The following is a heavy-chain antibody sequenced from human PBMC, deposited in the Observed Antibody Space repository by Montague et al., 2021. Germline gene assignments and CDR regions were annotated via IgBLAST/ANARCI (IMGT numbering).Heavy chain of an antibody. Sequence: SETLSLTCTVSRSLINSDYYWGWIRQPPGKGLEWTGSVSHGGRTYYNPSLKSRVTISVDTSNNHFSLKLSSVTAADTAMYYCARERDRYYYMDIWGTGTTITVSS. CDR2: VSHGGRT. CDR3: ARERDRYYYMDI. CDR1: RSLINSDYY. V-gene: IGHV4-38-2*02. J-gene: IGHJ6*03.